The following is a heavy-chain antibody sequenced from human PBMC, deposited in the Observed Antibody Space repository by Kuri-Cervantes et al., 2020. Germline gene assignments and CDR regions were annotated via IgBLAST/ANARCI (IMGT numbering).Heavy chain of an antibody. J-gene: IGHJ6*02. CDR1: GGSFSSYY. CDR2: IYYSGST. Sequence: ESLKISCAVYGGSFSSYYWSWIRQPPGKGLEWIGYIYYSGSTNYNPSLKSRVTISVDTSKNQFSLKLSSVTAADTAVYYCARPGGWFELYGMDVWGQGTTVTVSS. D-gene: IGHD3-10*01. V-gene: IGHV4-59*08. CDR3: ARPGGWFELYGMDV.